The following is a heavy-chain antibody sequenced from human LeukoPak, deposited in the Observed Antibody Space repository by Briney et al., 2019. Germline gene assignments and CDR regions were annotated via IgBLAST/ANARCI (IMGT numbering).Heavy chain of an antibody. CDR1: GGSISSYY. J-gene: IGHJ6*04. V-gene: IGHV4-59*01. CDR3: ASQSAYYYYGVDV. CDR2: IYYSGSP. Sequence: PSETLSLTCTVSGGSISSYYWSWIRQPPGKGLEWIGYIYYSGSPNYNPSLKSRVTISVDTSKNQFSLKLSSVTAADTAVYYCASQSAYYYYGVDVWGKETTVTVSS. D-gene: IGHD3-3*01.